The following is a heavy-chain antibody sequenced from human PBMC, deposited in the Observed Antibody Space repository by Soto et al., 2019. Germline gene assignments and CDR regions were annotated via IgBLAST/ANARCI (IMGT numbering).Heavy chain of an antibody. Sequence: QVHLVESGGGVVQPGRSLRLSCAASGFTFSSYDMHWVRQAPGKGLELVAVIPYDGSNEYYADSVKGRFTISRDLTKNTLHGQMNSLRTEYTVVYYCAKGGNGSGNLLVSWGQGTQVTVSS. J-gene: IGHJ5*02. V-gene: IGHV3-30*18. CDR3: AKGGNGSGNLLVS. D-gene: IGHD3-3*01. CDR1: GFTFSSYD. CDR2: IPYDGSNE.